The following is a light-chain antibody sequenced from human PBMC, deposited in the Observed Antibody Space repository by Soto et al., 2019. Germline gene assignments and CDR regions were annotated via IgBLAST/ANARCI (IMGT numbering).Light chain of an antibody. CDR3: SSYTSSATLV. J-gene: IGLJ1*01. V-gene: IGLV2-14*03. CDR1: ASDIGGYNF. Sequence: QSALTPPASVSGSPGQSITLSCTGTASDIGGYNFVSWYQQSAGKAPKLIIYDVSHRPAGVSDRFSASKSGNTAALTISALRTEDEADYYCSSYTSSATLVFGSGTKVTVL. CDR2: DVS.